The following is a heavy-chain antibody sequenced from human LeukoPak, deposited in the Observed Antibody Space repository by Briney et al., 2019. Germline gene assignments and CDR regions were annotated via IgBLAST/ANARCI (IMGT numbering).Heavy chain of an antibody. CDR3: ARHSAYYDSSGYYPNWFDP. Sequence: GESLKISCKGSGYSFTSYWIGWVRQMPGKGLEWMGIIYPGDSDTRYSPSFQGQVTISADKFISTAYLQWSSLKASDTAMYYCARHSAYYDSSGYYPNWFDPWGQGTLVTVSS. J-gene: IGHJ5*02. CDR1: GYSFTSYW. CDR2: IYPGDSDT. V-gene: IGHV5-51*01. D-gene: IGHD3-22*01.